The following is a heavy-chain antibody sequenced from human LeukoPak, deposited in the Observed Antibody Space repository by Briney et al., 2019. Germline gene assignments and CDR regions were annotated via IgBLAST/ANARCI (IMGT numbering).Heavy chain of an antibody. V-gene: IGHV4-34*01. Sequence: SETLSLTCAVYGGSFSGYYWSWIRQPPGKGLEWIGEINHSGSTNYNPSLKSRVTISVDTSKNQFSLKLSSVTAADTAVYYCARGRGLYSSGWYTDYWGQGTLVTVSS. CDR2: INHSGST. CDR1: GGSFSGYY. CDR3: ARGRGLYSSGWYTDY. D-gene: IGHD6-19*01. J-gene: IGHJ4*02.